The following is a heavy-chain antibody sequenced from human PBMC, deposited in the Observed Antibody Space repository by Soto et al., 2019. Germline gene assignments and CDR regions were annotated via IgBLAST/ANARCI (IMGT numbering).Heavy chain of an antibody. CDR3: VRDHLSVEWLPGPYYYGMDV. J-gene: IGHJ6*02. Sequence: QVQLVESGGGVVQPGRSLRLSCAASGFTFSSFAMHWVRQAPGKGLEWLAVISYDGYNKNYADSMKGRFTISRDNSNYTLFLQMNSLRGEDTAVYYCVRDHLSVEWLPGPYYYGMDVWGQGATVTVSS. CDR1: GFTFSSFA. CDR2: ISYDGYNK. V-gene: IGHV3-30-3*01. D-gene: IGHD6-19*01.